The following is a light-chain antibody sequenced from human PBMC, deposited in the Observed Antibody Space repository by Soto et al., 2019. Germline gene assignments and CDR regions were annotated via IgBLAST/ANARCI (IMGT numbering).Light chain of an antibody. V-gene: IGKV3-20*01. CDR2: RTF. CDR1: QPITSRY. CDR3: QQYDTSPPT. J-gene: IGKJ5*01. Sequence: IVLTQSPGTLSLSPGERATLSCRASQPITSRYLAWYQHQPGQAPRLLIYRTFARAPGIPDRFSGGGSGTDFTLTISRLEREDFAVYYCQQYDTSPPTFGQGTRLDMK.